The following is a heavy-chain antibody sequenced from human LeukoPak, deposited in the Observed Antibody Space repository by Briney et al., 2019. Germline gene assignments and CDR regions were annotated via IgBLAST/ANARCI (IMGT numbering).Heavy chain of an antibody. J-gene: IGHJ4*01. CDR1: GGTFSRYA. V-gene: IGHV1-69*04. CDR2: IIPIFGIA. Sequence: ASVKVSCKASGGTFSRYAISWVRQSPGQGLEWMGRIIPIFGIANYAQKFQGRVTITADKSTSTAYMELSSLRSEDTAVYYCARDYGGNSEWGYWGHGPLVTVSS. CDR3: ARDYGGNSEWGY. D-gene: IGHD4-23*01.